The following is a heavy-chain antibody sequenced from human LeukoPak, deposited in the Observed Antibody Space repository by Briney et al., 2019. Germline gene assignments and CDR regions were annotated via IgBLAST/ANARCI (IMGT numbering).Heavy chain of an antibody. CDR2: IKQDGSEK. D-gene: IGHD6-13*01. V-gene: IGHV3-7*01. J-gene: IGHJ4*02. CDR1: GFSFSSYW. CDR3: ARMSTSSWYVCDY. Sequence: PGGSLRLSCAASGFSFSSYWMTWVRQAPGKGLEWVANIKQDGSEKYYVDSVMGRFTISRDNAKNSLYLQMNSLRAEDTAVYYYARMSTSSWYVCDYWGQGTLVTVSS.